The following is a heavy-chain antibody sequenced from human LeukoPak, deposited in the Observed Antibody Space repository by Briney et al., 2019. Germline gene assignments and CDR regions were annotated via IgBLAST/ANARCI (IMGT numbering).Heavy chain of an antibody. CDR3: AKAAQAYYFDY. J-gene: IGHJ4*02. CDR2: ISYDGSNK. Sequence: GGSLRLSCAASGFTFSSYGMHWVRQAPGKGLEWVAVISYDGSNKYYADSVKGRFTISRDNSKNTLYLQMNSLRAEDTAVYYCAKAAQAYYFDYLGQGALVTVSS. CDR1: GFTFSSYG. V-gene: IGHV3-30*18.